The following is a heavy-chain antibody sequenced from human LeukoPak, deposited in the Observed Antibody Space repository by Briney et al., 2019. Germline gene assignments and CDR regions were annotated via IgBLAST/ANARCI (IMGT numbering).Heavy chain of an antibody. V-gene: IGHV1-69*05. J-gene: IGHJ6*03. CDR1: GGTFSSYS. CDR2: IIPAFGTA. CDR3: ASEGNYDSSGYSRYNYYYMDV. D-gene: IGHD3-22*01. Sequence: SVKVSCKGSGGTFSSYSISWVRQAPGQGLEWMGGIIPAFGTAHYAQKFRGRVTFTTDESTTTAYMELRSLRSEDTAVYYCASEGNYDSSGYSRYNYYYMDVWGKGTAVTVSS.